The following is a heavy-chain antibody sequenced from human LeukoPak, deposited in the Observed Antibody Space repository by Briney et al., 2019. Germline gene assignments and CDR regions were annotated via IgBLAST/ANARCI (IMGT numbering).Heavy chain of an antibody. CDR3: VRSEQLDRYYYYYYYMDV. Sequence: SVKVSCKASGGTFSSYAISWVRQAPGQGLEWMGGIIPIFGTANYAQKFQGRVTITTDESTSTAYMELSSLRSEDTAVYYCVRSEQLDRYYYYYYYMDVWGKGTTVTVSS. CDR2: IIPIFGTA. CDR1: GGTFSSYA. V-gene: IGHV1-69*05. D-gene: IGHD6-6*01. J-gene: IGHJ6*03.